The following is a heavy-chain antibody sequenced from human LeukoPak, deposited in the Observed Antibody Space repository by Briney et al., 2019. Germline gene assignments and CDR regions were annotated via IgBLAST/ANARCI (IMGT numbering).Heavy chain of an antibody. CDR1: GFTVSSSY. CDR2: IYSGGSI. Sequence: GGSLRLSCAASGFTVSSSYMTWVRRAPGKGLEWVSLIYSGGSIYYADSVKGRFTISRDNSKNTLYLQMNGLRAEDTAVYYCARGGDYSDYYFDYWGQGTLVTVSS. V-gene: IGHV3-53*01. CDR3: ARGGDYSDYYFDY. J-gene: IGHJ4*02. D-gene: IGHD4-11*01.